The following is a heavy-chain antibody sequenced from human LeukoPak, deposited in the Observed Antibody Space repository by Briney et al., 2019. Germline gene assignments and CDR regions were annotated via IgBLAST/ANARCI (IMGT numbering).Heavy chain of an antibody. CDR3: AGDGWFGDYNWFDP. Sequence: GGSLRLSCAASGFTFSSYSMNWVRQAPGKGLEWVSYISSASNTIYYADSVKGRFTISRDNAKNSLYLQMNSLRAEDTAMYYCAGDGWFGDYNWFDPWGQGTLVTVSP. J-gene: IGHJ5*02. D-gene: IGHD3-10*01. CDR2: ISSASNTI. V-gene: IGHV3-48*01. CDR1: GFTFSSYS.